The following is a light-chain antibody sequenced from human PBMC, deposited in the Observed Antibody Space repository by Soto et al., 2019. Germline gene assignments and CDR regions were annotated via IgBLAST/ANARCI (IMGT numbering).Light chain of an antibody. CDR1: QSISSW. CDR2: DAS. CDR3: QKYNSYSRT. J-gene: IGKJ1*01. V-gene: IGKV1-5*01. Sequence: DIQMTQSPSTLSASVGDRVTITCRASQSISSWLAWYQQKPGKAPKLLIYDASSLESGVPSRFSGSGSGTEFTLTISSLQPDDFATYSCQKYNSYSRTFGQGNKVEIK.